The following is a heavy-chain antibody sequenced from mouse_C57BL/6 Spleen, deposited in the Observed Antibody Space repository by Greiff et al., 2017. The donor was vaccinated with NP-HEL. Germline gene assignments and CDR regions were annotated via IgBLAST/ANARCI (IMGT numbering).Heavy chain of an antibody. V-gene: IGHV5-17*01. CDR2: ISSGSSTI. J-gene: IGHJ1*03. Sequence: EVKLMESGGGLVKPGGSLKLSCAASGFTFSDYGMHWVRQAPEKGLEWVAYISSGSSTIYYADTVKGRFTISRDNAKNTLFLQMTSLRSEDTAMYYCAIIYYYGSSLDFDVWGTGTTVTVSS. CDR1: GFTFSDYG. CDR3: AIIYYYGSSLDFDV. D-gene: IGHD1-1*01.